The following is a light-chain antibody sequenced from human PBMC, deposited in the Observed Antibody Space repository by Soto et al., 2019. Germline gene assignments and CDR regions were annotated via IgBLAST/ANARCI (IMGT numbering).Light chain of an antibody. CDR1: SSDVGGYNY. CDR3: CSYAGSYARV. J-gene: IGLJ3*02. Sequence: QSVLTQPRSVSGSPGQSVTISCTGTSSDVGGYNYVSWYQKHPGKAPKLMIYDVSKRPSGVPDLFSGSKSVNTASQTISGLQTEDEADYYCCSYAGSYARVFGGGTKVTDL. V-gene: IGLV2-11*01. CDR2: DVS.